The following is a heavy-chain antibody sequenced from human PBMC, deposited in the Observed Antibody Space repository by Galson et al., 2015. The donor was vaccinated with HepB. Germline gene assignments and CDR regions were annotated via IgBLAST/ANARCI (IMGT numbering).Heavy chain of an antibody. CDR3: ARDCRPSRVCYGMDV. CDR2: ISYDGSNK. D-gene: IGHD3-16*01. CDR1: GFTFSSYA. V-gene: IGHV3-30-3*01. J-gene: IGHJ6*02. Sequence: SLRLSCAASGFTFSSYAMHWVRQAPGKGLEWVAVISYDGSNKYYADSVKGRFTTSRDNSKNTLYLQMNSLRAEDTAVYYCARDCRPSRVCYGMDVWGQGTTVTVSS.